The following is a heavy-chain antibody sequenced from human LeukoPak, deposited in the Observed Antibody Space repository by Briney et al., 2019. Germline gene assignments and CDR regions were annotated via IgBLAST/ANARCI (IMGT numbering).Heavy chain of an antibody. CDR3: ARDGTGYRSGWYLYMDV. V-gene: IGHV3-53*01. CDR2: IYSVVST. D-gene: IGHD6-19*01. CDR1: GFTASINY. Sequence: GGSLRLSCAASGFTASINYMSWVRQAPGKGLEWVSVIYSVVSTYYADSVKGRFTISRDNSKNTLYLQMNSLRGEDAAVYYCARDGTGYRSGWYLYMDVWGKGTTVTVSS. J-gene: IGHJ6*03.